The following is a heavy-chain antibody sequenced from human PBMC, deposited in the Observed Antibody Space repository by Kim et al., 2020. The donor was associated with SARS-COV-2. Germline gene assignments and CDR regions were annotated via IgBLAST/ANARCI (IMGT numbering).Heavy chain of an antibody. CDR3: AKDLWYYYDSSGYYYVPDY. CDR2: ISYDGSNK. V-gene: IGHV3-30*18. CDR1: GFTFSSYG. D-gene: IGHD3-22*01. Sequence: GGSLRLSCAASGFTFSSYGMHWVRQAPGKGLEWVAVISYDGSNKYYADSVKGRFTISRDNSKNTLYLQMNSLRAEDTAVYYCAKDLWYYYDSSGYYYVPDYWGQGTLVTVSS. J-gene: IGHJ4*02.